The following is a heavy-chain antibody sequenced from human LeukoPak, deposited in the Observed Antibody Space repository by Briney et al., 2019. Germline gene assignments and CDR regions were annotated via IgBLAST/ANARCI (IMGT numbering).Heavy chain of an antibody. V-gene: IGHV4-38-2*02. CDR2: IYHSGST. CDR3: AREEHGDYKDY. CDR1: GYSISSGYY. Sequence: PSETLSLTCAVSGYSISSGYYWGWIRQSPGKGLEWIASIYHSGSTYSNPSLKSRVTISVDTSRNQFSLKLSSVTAADTAVYYCAREEHGDYKDYWGQGIQVTVSS. J-gene: IGHJ4*02. D-gene: IGHD4-17*01.